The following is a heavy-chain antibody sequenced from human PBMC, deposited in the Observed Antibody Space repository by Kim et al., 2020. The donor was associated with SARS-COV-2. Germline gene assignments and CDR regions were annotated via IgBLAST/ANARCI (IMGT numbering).Heavy chain of an antibody. CDR1: GFDFSTSW. CDR2: IRSDGDDI. CDR3: AKVGDYDSSGYYAFFPS. D-gene: IGHD3-22*01. Sequence: GGSLRLSCAASGFDFSTSWMHWVRQAPGKGLMWVARIRSDGDDITYADSVRGRFTISRDNARNTLFLQMNGLRTDDTAVYYCAKVGDYDSSGYYAFFPSWGQETRVTVSS. V-gene: IGHV3-74*03. J-gene: IGHJ5*02.